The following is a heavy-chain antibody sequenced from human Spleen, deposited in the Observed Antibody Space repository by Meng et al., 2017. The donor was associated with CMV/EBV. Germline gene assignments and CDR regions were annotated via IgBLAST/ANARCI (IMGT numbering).Heavy chain of an antibody. CDR3: AKGGINWRLMDV. J-gene: IGHJ6*02. CDR2: INPNNGGT. V-gene: IGHV1-2*02. CDR1: GYTFTGYY. D-gene: IGHD1-1*01. Sequence: ASVKVSCKASGYTFTGYYMHWVRQAPGQGLEWMGWINPNNGGTNYAQKFQARVTMTRDTSINTTYMELSRLKSDDTAVYYCAKGGINWRLMDVWGQGTTVTVSS.